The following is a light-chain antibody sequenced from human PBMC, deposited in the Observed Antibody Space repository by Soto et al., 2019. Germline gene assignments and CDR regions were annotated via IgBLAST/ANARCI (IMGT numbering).Light chain of an antibody. CDR3: QQYDNPPALT. CDR2: DAS. CDR1: QDINNF. V-gene: IGKV1-33*01. J-gene: IGKJ4*01. Sequence: DIQMTQSPSSLSASVGDRVTITCQASQDINNFLNWFQQKPGRAPKLLIHDASSLEPGVPSRFSGDGSGTHFRLIISSLQPEDSATYYCQQYDNPPALTFGGGTKVEI.